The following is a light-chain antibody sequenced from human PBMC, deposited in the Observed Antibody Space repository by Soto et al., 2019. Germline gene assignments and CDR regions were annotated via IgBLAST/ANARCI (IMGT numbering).Light chain of an antibody. CDR2: KAS. Sequence: DIQMTQSPSTLSASVGDRVTITCRASQSISSWLAWYQQKPGKAPKLLIYKASSLESGVPSRFSGSGSGTEFTLSISSLQPDDFATYDCQQYNSYSWTFGQGTKVE. CDR3: QQYNSYSWT. CDR1: QSISSW. V-gene: IGKV1-5*03. J-gene: IGKJ1*01.